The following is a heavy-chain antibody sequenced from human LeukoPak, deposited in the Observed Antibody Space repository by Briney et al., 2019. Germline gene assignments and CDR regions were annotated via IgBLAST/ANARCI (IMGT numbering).Heavy chain of an antibody. CDR3: AREIGMEDY. CDR2: ISSSSSTI. CDR1: GFTFSSYS. Sequence: PGGSLRLSCAASGFTFSSYSMNWVRQAPGKGLEWVSYISSSSSTIYYADSVKGRFTISRDNAKNSLYLQMNSLRAEDTAVYYCAREIGMEDYWGQGTLVTVSS. D-gene: IGHD1-14*01. J-gene: IGHJ4*02. V-gene: IGHV3-48*01.